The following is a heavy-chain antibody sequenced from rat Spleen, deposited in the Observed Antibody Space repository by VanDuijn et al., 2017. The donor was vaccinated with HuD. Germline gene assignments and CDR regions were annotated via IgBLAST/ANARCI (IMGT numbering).Heavy chain of an antibody. CDR1: GFSLTSYS. CDR3: ARANFEY. CDR2: MRHNGDT. V-gene: IGHV2-63*01. Sequence: QVQLKESGPGLVQPSQTLSLTCTVSGFSLTSYSVHWVRQSPGKGLEWMGRMRHNGDTSYNSVLKSRLSISRDTSKSQVFLKMNSLQPEDTGTYYCARANFEYWGQGVMVTVSS. J-gene: IGHJ2*01.